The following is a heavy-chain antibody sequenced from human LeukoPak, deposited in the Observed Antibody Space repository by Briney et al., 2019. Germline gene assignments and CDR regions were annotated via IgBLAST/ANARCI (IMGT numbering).Heavy chain of an antibody. J-gene: IGHJ4*02. CDR3: ADPGVGF. Sequence: PGGSLRLSCAASGFTFSDYWMSWVRQAPGKGLEWVANIKQNGTEKDYVDSVRGRFTISRDNARNSLFLEMNSLRVGDTAVYYCADPGVGFWGQGTLVTVSS. V-gene: IGHV3-7*01. D-gene: IGHD2-8*01. CDR1: GFTFSDYW. CDR2: IKQNGTEK.